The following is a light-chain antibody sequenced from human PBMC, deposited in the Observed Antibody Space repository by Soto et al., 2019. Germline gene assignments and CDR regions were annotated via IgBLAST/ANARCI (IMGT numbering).Light chain of an antibody. J-gene: IGLJ3*02. CDR2: DVS. V-gene: IGLV2-11*01. CDR1: SSDVGGYNY. CDR3: CSYAGTYTIWV. Sequence: QSVLIQPRSVSGSPRQSVTISCTGTSSDVGGYNYVSWYQQYPGKAPKLIIYDVSKRPSGVPDRFSGSKSGNTASLTISGLQAEDEADYYCCSYAGTYTIWVFGGGTKLTVL.